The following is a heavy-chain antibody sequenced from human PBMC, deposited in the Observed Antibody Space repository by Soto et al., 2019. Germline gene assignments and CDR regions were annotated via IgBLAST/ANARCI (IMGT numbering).Heavy chain of an antibody. CDR3: TRDSGWTSAD. CDR2: ISGGGT. J-gene: IGHJ4*02. Sequence: EVQLLESGGGLVQPGGSRRLSCAASGFSFSDDGMSWVRQAPGKGLEWVSGISGGGTYYATSVEGRFVISRDQSKSTLYLDMDRLTVEDTSVYFCTRDSGWTSADWGQGTLLTVSS. V-gene: IGHV3-23*01. D-gene: IGHD3-10*01. CDR1: GFSFSDDG.